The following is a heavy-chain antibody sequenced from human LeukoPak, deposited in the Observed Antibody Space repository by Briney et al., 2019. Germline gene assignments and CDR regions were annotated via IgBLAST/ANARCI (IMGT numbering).Heavy chain of an antibody. J-gene: IGHJ3*02. CDR2: IYYSGST. CDR3: ARVPPHTASSAFDI. V-gene: IGHV4-59*01. D-gene: IGHD4-17*01. CDR1: GGSISSYY. Sequence: SETLSLTCTVSGGSISSYYWSWIRQPPGKGLEWIGYIYYSGSTNYNPSLKSRVTISVGTSKNQFSLKLSSVTAADTAVYYCARVPPHTASSAFDIWGQGTMVTVSS.